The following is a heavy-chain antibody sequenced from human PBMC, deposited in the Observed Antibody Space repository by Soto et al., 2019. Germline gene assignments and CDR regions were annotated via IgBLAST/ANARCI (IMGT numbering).Heavy chain of an antibody. CDR2: INPNSGGT. Sequence: ASVKVSCKASGYTFTGYYMHWVRQAPGQGLEWMGWINPNSGGTNYAQKFQGWVTMTRDTSISTAYMELSRLRSDDTAVYYCARSRNSVYDGKFDYCGHGTLVTVSP. D-gene: IGHD5-12*01. V-gene: IGHV1-2*04. CDR3: ARSRNSVYDGKFDY. J-gene: IGHJ4*01. CDR1: GYTFTGYY.